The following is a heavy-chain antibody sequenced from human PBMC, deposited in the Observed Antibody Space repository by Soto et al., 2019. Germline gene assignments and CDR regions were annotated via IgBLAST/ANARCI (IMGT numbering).Heavy chain of an antibody. CDR2: ISSSSSYI. J-gene: IGHJ4*02. D-gene: IGHD4-17*01. Sequence: VGSLRLSGAASGFTFSSYSMNWVRQAPGKGLEWVSSISSSSSYIYYADSVKGRFTISRDNAKNSLYLQMNSLRAEDTAVYYCARDGGTTVTTPLYWGQGTLVTVSS. V-gene: IGHV3-21*01. CDR1: GFTFSSYS. CDR3: ARDGGTTVTTPLY.